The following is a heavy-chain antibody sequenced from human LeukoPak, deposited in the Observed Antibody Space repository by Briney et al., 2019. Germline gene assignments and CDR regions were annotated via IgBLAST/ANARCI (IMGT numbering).Heavy chain of an antibody. J-gene: IGHJ3*02. CDR3: ARDSLVLQNAFDI. V-gene: IGHV3-11*01. Sequence: GGSLRLSCAASGFTFSDYYMSWIRQAPGKGLEWVSYISSSGSTIYYADSVKGRFTISRDNAKNSLYLQMNSLRAEDTAVYYCARDSLVLQNAFDIWGQGTMVTASS. CDR1: GFTFSDYY. CDR2: ISSSGSTI. D-gene: IGHD3-10*01.